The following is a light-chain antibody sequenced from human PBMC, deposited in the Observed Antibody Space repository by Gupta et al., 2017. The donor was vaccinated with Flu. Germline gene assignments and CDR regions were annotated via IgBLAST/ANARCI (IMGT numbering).Light chain of an antibody. CDR1: ESVSGN. J-gene: IGKJ2*01. Sequence: EIVLTQSPATLSVSPGERVILSCRASESVSGNLAWYQRKPGQPPRLIIYGASNMADGGTARFSGSGDGKDFTLTSSRRQYEDSAVYDAHHYRHLTLFGQGTRLEVK. V-gene: IGKV3-15*01. CDR2: GAS. CDR3: HHYRHLTL.